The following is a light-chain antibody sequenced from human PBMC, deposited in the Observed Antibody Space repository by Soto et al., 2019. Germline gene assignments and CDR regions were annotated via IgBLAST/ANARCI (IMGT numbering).Light chain of an antibody. CDR2: GAY. J-gene: IGKJ4*01. CDR1: QSVSST. CDR3: EDRGNWPLFT. V-gene: IGKV3D-15*01. Sequence: EIVMTQSPATLSVSPGERATLSCRASQSVSSTLAWYQQKPGQAPRLLIYGAYIRATGIPDRFTGSGSGTDFTLTISRLEPEDFAVYYCEDRGNWPLFTFGGGTRLELK.